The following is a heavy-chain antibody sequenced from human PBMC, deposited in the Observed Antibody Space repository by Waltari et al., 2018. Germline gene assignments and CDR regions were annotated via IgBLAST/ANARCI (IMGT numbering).Heavy chain of an antibody. CDR2: ISSSRSYI. V-gene: IGHV3-21*01. D-gene: IGHD5-12*01. CDR3: AREISGYANFDY. J-gene: IGHJ4*02. Sequence: EVQLVESGGGLVKPGGSLRLSCAASGFTFSSYSMNWVRQAPGKGLEWVSSISSSRSYIYYADSVKGRFTISRDNAKNSLYLQMNSLRAEDTAVYYCAREISGYANFDYWGQGTLVTVSS. CDR1: GFTFSSYS.